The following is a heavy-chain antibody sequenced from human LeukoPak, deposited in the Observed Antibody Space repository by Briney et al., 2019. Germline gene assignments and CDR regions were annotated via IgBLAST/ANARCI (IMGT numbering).Heavy chain of an antibody. CDR1: GYSISSGYY. CDR2: IYHSGST. CDR3: ARDLCSGGSCYRIGNWFDP. D-gene: IGHD2-15*01. J-gene: IGHJ5*02. Sequence: PSETLSLTCAVSGYSISSGYYWGWIRPPPGKGLEWIGGIYHSGSTYYNPSLKSRVTISVDTSKNQFSLKLSSVTAADTAVYYCARDLCSGGSCYRIGNWFDPWGQGTLVTVSS. V-gene: IGHV4-38-2*02.